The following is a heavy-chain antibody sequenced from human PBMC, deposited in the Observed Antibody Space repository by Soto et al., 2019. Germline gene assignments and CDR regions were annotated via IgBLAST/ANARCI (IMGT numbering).Heavy chain of an antibody. V-gene: IGHV3-74*01. CDR3: ASQGLYYYGLDV. J-gene: IGHJ6*02. CDR2: INNDGSTT. CDR1: GFPFSTYW. Sequence: GGSLRLSCAASGFPFSTYWMHWVRQAPGKGPVWVSRINNDGSTTRYADSVKGRFTVSRDNAKNTLYLQMNSLRAEDTAVYYCASQGLYYYGLDVWGQGTTVTVSS.